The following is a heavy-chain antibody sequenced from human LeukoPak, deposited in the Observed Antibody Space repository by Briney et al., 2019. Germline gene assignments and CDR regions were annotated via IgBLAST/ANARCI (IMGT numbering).Heavy chain of an antibody. CDR3: ARDAEYSSSSYLGYFDY. J-gene: IGHJ4*02. Sequence: GGSLRLSCAASGFTFSSYSMNWVRQAPGKGLEWVSSISSSSSYIYYADSAKGRFTISRDNAKNSLYLQMNSLRAEDTAVYYCARDAEYSSSSYLGYFDYWGQGTLVTVSS. D-gene: IGHD6-6*01. CDR2: ISSSSSYI. CDR1: GFTFSSYS. V-gene: IGHV3-21*01.